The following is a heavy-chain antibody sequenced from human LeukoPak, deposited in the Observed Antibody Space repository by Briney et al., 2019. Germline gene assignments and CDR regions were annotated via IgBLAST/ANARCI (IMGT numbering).Heavy chain of an antibody. Sequence: SETLSLTCTVSGGSISSFYWSWIRQPPGKGLEWIGYIYYSGSTNYNPSLKSLVTISVDTPKNQFSLKLSSVTAADTAVYYCARDLGYCSSTSCYAWFDPWGPGTLVTVSS. V-gene: IGHV4-59*01. CDR1: GGSISSFY. D-gene: IGHD2-2*01. J-gene: IGHJ5*02. CDR2: IYYSGST. CDR3: ARDLGYCSSTSCYAWFDP.